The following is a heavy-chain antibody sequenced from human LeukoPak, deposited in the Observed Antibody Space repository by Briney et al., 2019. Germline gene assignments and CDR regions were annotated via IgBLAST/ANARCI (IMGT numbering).Heavy chain of an antibody. CDR1: GGTFSSYA. Sequence: RASVKVSCKASGGTFSSYAISWVRQAPGQGLEWMGWISTYNANTNYAQKLQGRVTMTTDTSTGTVYMELRSLRSDDTAVYYCARDRLELLWFGESDYWGQGTLVTVSS. J-gene: IGHJ4*02. CDR3: ARDRLELLWFGESDY. CDR2: ISTYNANT. D-gene: IGHD3-10*01. V-gene: IGHV1-18*01.